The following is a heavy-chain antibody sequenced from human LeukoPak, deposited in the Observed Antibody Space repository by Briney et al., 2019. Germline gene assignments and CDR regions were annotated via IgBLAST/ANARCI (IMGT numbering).Heavy chain of an antibody. CDR1: GYTFTGYY. Sequence: ASVKVSCKASGYTFTGYYMHWVRQAPGQGLEWMGRVNPNNGVPNYAQKFQGRVTMTRDTAISTAYMELSSLRYDDTAVYFCAREVGYSGSYYGRFDPWGQGTLVTVSS. J-gene: IGHJ5*02. D-gene: IGHD1-26*01. CDR3: AREVGYSGSYYGRFDP. CDR2: VNPNNGVP. V-gene: IGHV1-2*06.